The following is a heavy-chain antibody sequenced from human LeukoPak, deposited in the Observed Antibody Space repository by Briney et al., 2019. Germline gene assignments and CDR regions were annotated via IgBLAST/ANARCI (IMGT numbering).Heavy chain of an antibody. CDR3: AGWGLTPITMIDP. CDR2: IYYSGST. J-gene: IGHJ5*02. Sequence: SETLSLTCTVSGGSISSGGYCWSWIRQHPGKGLEWIGYIYYSGSTYYNPSLKSRVTISVDTSKNLFSLKLSSVTAADTAVYYCAGWGLTPITMIDPWGQGTLVTVSS. CDR1: GGSISSGGYC. V-gene: IGHV4-31*03. D-gene: IGHD3-22*01.